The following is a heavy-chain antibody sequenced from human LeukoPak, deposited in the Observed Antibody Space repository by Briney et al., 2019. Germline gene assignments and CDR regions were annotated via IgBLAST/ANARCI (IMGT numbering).Heavy chain of an antibody. CDR1: GFTFSSYG. D-gene: IGHD3-3*01. Sequence: GGSLRLSCAASGFTFSSYGMHWVRQAPGKGLEWGAFIRYDGSNKYYADSVKGRFTISRDNSKNTLYLQMNSLRAEDTAVYYCAKDLIDFWGYIGFDYWGQGTLVTVSS. CDR3: AKDLIDFWGYIGFDY. V-gene: IGHV3-30*02. CDR2: IRYDGSNK. J-gene: IGHJ4*02.